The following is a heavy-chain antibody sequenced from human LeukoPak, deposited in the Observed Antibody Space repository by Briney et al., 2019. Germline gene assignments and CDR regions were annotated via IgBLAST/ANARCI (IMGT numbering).Heavy chain of an antibody. V-gene: IGHV1-69*05. Sequence: GSSVKVSCKASGGTFSSHAISWMRQAPGQGLEWMGGIIPIFGTANYAQKFQGRVTITTDESTSTAYMELSSLRSEDTAVYYCAGASGAMGATHAFDIWGQGTMVTVSS. D-gene: IGHD1-26*01. J-gene: IGHJ3*02. CDR3: AGASGAMGATHAFDI. CDR1: GGTFSSHA. CDR2: IIPIFGTA.